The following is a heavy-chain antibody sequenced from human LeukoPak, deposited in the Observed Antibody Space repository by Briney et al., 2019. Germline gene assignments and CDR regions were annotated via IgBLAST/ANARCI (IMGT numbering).Heavy chain of an antibody. CDR2: IYYSGST. V-gene: IGHV4-39*01. J-gene: IGHJ5*02. CDR3: ARQMQDYDSSGNNWFDP. Sequence: SETLSLTCTVSGGSISSSSYYWGWIRQPPGKGLEWIGSIYYSGSTYYNPSLKSRVTISVDTSKNQFSLKLSSVTAADTAVYYCARQMQDYDSSGNNWFDPWGHGTLVTVSS. CDR1: GGSISSSSYY. D-gene: IGHD3-22*01.